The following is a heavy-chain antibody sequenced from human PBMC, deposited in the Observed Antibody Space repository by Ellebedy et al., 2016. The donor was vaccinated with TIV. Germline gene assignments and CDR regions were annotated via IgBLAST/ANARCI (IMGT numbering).Heavy chain of an antibody. CDR1: GGSITSTW. CDR2: IYHTGTT. Sequence: SETLSLTXVVSGGSITSTWWSWVRQPPGKGLEWIGQIYHTGTTNYNPSLKSRVIISVDKSKNQVSLNVSSVTAADTAVYFCSRGNVVTAIDYWGQGTLVTVSS. V-gene: IGHV4-4*02. D-gene: IGHD2-21*02. J-gene: IGHJ4*02. CDR3: SRGNVVTAIDY.